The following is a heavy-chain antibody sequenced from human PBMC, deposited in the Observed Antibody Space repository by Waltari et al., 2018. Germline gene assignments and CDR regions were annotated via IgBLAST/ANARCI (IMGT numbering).Heavy chain of an antibody. CDR1: GGSISSGGYY. CDR3: AREGQVTSYYYMDV. J-gene: IGHJ6*03. V-gene: IGHV4-31*03. CDR2: IYYSGST. D-gene: IGHD2-21*02. Sequence: QVQLQESGPGLVKPSQTLSLTCTVSGGSISSGGYYWSWNRQHPGKGLEWIGYIYYSGSTYYNPSLKSRVTISVDTSKNQFSLKLSSVTAADTAVYYCAREGQVTSYYYMDVWGKGTTVTVSS.